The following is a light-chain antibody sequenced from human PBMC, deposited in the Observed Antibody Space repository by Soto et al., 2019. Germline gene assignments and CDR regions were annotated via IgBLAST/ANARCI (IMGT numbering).Light chain of an antibody. Sequence: EIVLTQSPGTLSLSPGERATLSCRASQIISSSYLAWYQQKPGQAPRLLTYGASSRATGIPDRFSGSGSGTDFTLTISRLEPEDFAVYYCQQYATSPRTFGQGTQVDIK. J-gene: IGKJ1*01. CDR2: GAS. V-gene: IGKV3-20*01. CDR1: QIISSSY. CDR3: QQYATSPRT.